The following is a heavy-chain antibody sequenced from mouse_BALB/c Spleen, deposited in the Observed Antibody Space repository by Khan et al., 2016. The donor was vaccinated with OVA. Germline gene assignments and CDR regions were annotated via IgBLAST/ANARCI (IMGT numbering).Heavy chain of an antibody. CDR3: ARDGSRYNYAMDY. J-gene: IGHJ4*01. CDR1: GYSITSDYA. Sequence: EVKLEESGPGLMKPSQSLSLTCTVTGYSITSDYAWNWIRQFPGNKLEWMGYISSSGSTNYNPALKSRISITRDTSKNQFFLQLNSVTTEDTATYYCARDGSRYNYAMDYWGQGTSVTVSS. V-gene: IGHV3-2*02. D-gene: IGHD2-3*01. CDR2: ISSSGST.